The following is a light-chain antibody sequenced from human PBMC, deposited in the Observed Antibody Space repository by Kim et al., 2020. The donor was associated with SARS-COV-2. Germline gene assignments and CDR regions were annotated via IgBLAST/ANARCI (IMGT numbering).Light chain of an antibody. V-gene: IGLV3-9*01. CDR2: QDN. CDR1: KFGNKN. J-gene: IGLJ3*02. Sequence: SGARGQTARITCGGNKFGNKNVHWYQQKPGQAPVLVIYQDNNRPSGIPERFSGSNSGNTATLTISRAQARDEADYYCQVWDSSTGVFGGGTQLTVL. CDR3: QVWDSSTGV.